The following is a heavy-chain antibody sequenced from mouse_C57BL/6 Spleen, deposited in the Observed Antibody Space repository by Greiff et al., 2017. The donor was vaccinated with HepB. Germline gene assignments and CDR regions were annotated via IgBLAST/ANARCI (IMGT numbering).Heavy chain of an antibody. V-gene: IGHV5-17*01. J-gene: IGHJ2*01. CDR1: GFTFSDYG. CDR3: ARSSWGYYFDY. CDR2: ISSGSSTI. D-gene: IGHD3-1*01. Sequence: DVMLVESGGGLVKPGGSLKLSCAASGFTFSDYGMHWVRQAPEKGLEWVAYISSGSSTIYYADTVKGRFTISRDNAKNTLFLQMTSLRSEDTAMYYCARSSWGYYFDYWGQGTTLTVSS.